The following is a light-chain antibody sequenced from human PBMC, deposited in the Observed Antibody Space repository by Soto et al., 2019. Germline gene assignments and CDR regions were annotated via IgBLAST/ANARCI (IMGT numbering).Light chain of an antibody. J-gene: IGKJ1*01. V-gene: IGKV3-20*01. Sequence: LWTPSSASLSVNPRASAPLSCMSCQVVSSNLAWHLQNLGLAPGILTYGVSSRVTGIPDRFSGSGSGTDFSLTSSRLGPEDFAVYYCKQHGSSPQTFGQGTKGDI. CDR3: KQHGSSPQT. CDR2: GVS. CDR1: QVVSSN.